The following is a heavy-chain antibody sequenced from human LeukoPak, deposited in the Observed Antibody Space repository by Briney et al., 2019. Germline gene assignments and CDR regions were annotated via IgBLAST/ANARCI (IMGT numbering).Heavy chain of an antibody. CDR3: ARGLRGDNFDY. CDR1: GYSLSSAYY. CDR2: MYHSGRT. Sequence: PSETLSLTCSVSGYSLSSAYYWGWIRQPPGKGLEWIGTMYHSGRTNYNPSLKSRVTISVDTSKNQFSLKLSSVTAADTAVYFCARGLRGDNFDYWGQGTLVTVSS. J-gene: IGHJ4*02. V-gene: IGHV4-38-2*02. D-gene: IGHD7-27*01.